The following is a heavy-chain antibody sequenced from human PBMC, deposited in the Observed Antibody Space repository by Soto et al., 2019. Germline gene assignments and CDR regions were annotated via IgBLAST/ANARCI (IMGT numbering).Heavy chain of an antibody. Sequence: PGGSLRLSCAASGFTLNTSTMNWVRQSPGTGLQWVSTISSSSGGIYYADFVRGRFTISRDSSKNTLYLQMNSLGVDDTAVYYCELFPALGYYDSSGYYPYWGQGTLVTAPQ. D-gene: IGHD3-22*01. CDR1: GFTLNTST. CDR2: ISSSSGGI. J-gene: IGHJ4*02. CDR3: ELFPALGYYDSSGYYPY. V-gene: IGHV3-23*01.